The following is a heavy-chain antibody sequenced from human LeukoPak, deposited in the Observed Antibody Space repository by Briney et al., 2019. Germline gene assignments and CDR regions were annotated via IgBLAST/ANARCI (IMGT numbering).Heavy chain of an antibody. CDR3: ARQREDYYDSSGYSPYFDY. Sequence: SETLSLTCTVSGGSISSYYWSWIRQPAGKGLEWIGRIYTSGSTNYNPSLKSRVTMSVDTSKNQFSLKLSSVTAADTAVYYCARQREDYYDSSGYSPYFDYWGQGTLVTVSS. J-gene: IGHJ4*02. CDR2: IYTSGST. CDR1: GGSISSYY. D-gene: IGHD3-22*01. V-gene: IGHV4-4*07.